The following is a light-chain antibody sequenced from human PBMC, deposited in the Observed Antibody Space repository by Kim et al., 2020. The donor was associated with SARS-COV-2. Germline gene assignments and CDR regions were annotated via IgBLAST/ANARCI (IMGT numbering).Light chain of an antibody. CDR2: GAS. V-gene: IGKV3-15*01. CDR1: QNISSN. Sequence: VSPGERATLSCRASQNISSNLAWYQQKPGQAPRLLIYGASTRATDIPARFSGSGSGTEFTLTISSLQSEDFAVYYCQQYSNLALYTFGPGTKLEI. CDR3: QQYSNLALYT. J-gene: IGKJ2*01.